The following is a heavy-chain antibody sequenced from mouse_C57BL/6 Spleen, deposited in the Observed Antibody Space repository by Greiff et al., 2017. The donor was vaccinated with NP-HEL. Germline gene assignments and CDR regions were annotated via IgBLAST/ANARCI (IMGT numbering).Heavy chain of an antibody. V-gene: IGHV5-17*01. D-gene: IGHD1-1*01. CDR3: ARKTTVVAEAMDY. J-gene: IGHJ4*01. Sequence: EVQLQESGGGLVKPGGSLKLYCTASGFTFSDYGMHWVRQAPEKGLEWVAYISSGSSTIYYADTVKGRFTISRDNAKNTLFLQMTSLRSEDTAMYYCARKTTVVAEAMDYWGQGTSVTVSS. CDR1: GFTFSDYG. CDR2: ISSGSSTI.